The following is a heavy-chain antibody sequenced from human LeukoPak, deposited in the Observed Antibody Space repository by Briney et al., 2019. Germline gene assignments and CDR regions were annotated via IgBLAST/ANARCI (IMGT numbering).Heavy chain of an antibody. CDR1: GYTFTSYG. Sequence: ASVKVSCKASGYTFTSYGISWVRQAPGQGLEWMGWISAYNGNTNYAQKLQGRVTMTTDTSTSTAYMELSSLRSEDTAVYYCARGIRALNWFDPWGQGTLVTVSS. V-gene: IGHV1-18*01. CDR3: ARGIRALNWFDP. CDR2: ISAYNGNT. J-gene: IGHJ5*02.